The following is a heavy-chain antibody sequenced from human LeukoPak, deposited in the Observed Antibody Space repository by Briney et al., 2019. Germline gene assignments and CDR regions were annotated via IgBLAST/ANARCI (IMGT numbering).Heavy chain of an antibody. V-gene: IGHV3-30*18. CDR3: AKSVSGGYISGWSIDTDY. Sequence: QPGGPLRLSCSASGFTFSSYAMHWVRQAPGKELEWVALISSEGSNKNHADSVKGRFTISRDNSKNTLYLQMDPLSAEDTAVYYCAKSVSGGYISGWSIDTDYWGQGTLVTVSS. CDR1: GFTFSSYA. J-gene: IGHJ4*02. CDR2: ISSEGSNK. D-gene: IGHD6-19*01.